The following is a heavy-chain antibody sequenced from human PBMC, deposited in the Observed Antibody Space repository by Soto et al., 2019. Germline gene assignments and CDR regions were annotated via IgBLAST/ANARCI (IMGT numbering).Heavy chain of an antibody. CDR2: IYPGDSDI. J-gene: IGHJ6*02. CDR3: ARQLHYGGNSCYGMDV. CDR1: GCSFTSYW. D-gene: IGHD2-15*01. Sequence: PGESLNISCKGSGCSFTSYWIGWVRQMPGKGLEWMGVIYPGDSDIRYSPSFQGQVTISADKSISTAYLQWSGPKASDTAIYYCARQLHYGGNSCYGMDVWGQGTTVRVSS. V-gene: IGHV5-51*01.